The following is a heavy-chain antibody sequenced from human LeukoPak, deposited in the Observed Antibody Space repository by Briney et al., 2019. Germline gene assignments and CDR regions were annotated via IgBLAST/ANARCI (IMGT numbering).Heavy chain of an antibody. CDR1: GGSISSGDYY. CDR3: ARDRYCSSTSCYTGGYYYYYMDV. V-gene: IGHV4-30-4*08. CDR2: IYYSGST. Sequence: SETLSLTCTVSGGSISSGDYYWSWIRQPPGKGLEWIGYIYYSGSTYYNPSLKSRVTISVDTSKNQFSLKLSSVTAADTAVYYCARDRYCSSTSCYTGGYYYYYMDVWGKGTTVTVSS. J-gene: IGHJ6*03. D-gene: IGHD2-2*02.